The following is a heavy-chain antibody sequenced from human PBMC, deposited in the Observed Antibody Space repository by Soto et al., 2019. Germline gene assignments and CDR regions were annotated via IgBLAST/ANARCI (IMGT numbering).Heavy chain of an antibody. Sequence: SETLSLTCAVYGGSFSGYYWSWIRQPPGKGLEWIGEINHSGSTNYNPSLKSRVTISVDTSKNQFSLKLSSVTAEDTAVYYCAKSRYSDSSGDFYDYWGQGTLVTVSS. J-gene: IGHJ4*02. CDR3: AKSRYSDSSGDFYDY. V-gene: IGHV4-34*01. D-gene: IGHD3-22*01. CDR1: GGSFSGYY. CDR2: INHSGST.